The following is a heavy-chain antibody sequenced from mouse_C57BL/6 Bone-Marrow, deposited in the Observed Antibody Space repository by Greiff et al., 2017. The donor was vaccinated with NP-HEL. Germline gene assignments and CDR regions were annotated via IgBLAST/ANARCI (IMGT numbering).Heavy chain of an antibody. CDR1: GYTFTSFG. CDR2: IYPRSGNT. J-gene: IGHJ2*01. D-gene: IGHD1-1*01. V-gene: IGHV1-81*01. CDR3: ARDYYGSSSFDY. Sequence: VHLVESGAELARPGASVKLSCKASGYTFTSFGISWVKQRTGQGLEWIGEIYPRSGNTYYNEKFKGKATLTADKSSSTAYMELRSLTSEDSAVYFCARDYYGSSSFDYWGQGTTLTVSS.